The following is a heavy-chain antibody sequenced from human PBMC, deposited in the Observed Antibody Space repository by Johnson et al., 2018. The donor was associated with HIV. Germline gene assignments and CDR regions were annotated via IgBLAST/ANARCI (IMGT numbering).Heavy chain of an antibody. V-gene: IGHV3-30-3*01. Sequence: QEKLVESGGGVVQPGRSLRLSCSASGFSFNDYAMHWVRQAPGKGLEWVAVISFDGGAIYYADSVEVRFTISRDNSRDTRYLQMNSLGAEDTAVYDCARARAYSGYDDAFDIWGQGTMVTVSS. CDR3: ARARAYSGYDDAFDI. D-gene: IGHD5-12*01. CDR2: ISFDGGAI. J-gene: IGHJ3*02. CDR1: GFSFNDYA.